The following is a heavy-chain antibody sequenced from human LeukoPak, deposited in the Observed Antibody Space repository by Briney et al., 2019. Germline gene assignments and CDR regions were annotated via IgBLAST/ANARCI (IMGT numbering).Heavy chain of an antibody. Sequence: QPGGSLRLSCAASGFTFSSYWMHWVRQAPGKGLVWVSHINSDGSSTTYADSVKGRFTISRDNAKNTLYLQMNSLRAEDTAVYYCAREEGSSSSSGWYYWGQGTLVTVSS. CDR1: GFTFSSYW. CDR3: AREEGSSSSSGWYY. V-gene: IGHV3-74*01. J-gene: IGHJ4*02. D-gene: IGHD6-19*01. CDR2: INSDGSST.